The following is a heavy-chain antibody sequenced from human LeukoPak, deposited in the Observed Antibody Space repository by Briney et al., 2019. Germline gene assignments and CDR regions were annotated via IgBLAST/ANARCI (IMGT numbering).Heavy chain of an antibody. V-gene: IGHV3-48*03. Sequence: PGGSLRLSCAASGFTFSSYEMNWVRQAPGKGLEWVSYISNSGSTIYYADSVKGRFTISRDNAKNSLYLQMNSLRAEDTAVYYCARWGIAAADKYGLDVWGQGTTVTVSS. CDR2: ISNSGSTI. CDR3: ARWGIAAADKYGLDV. CDR1: GFTFSSYE. J-gene: IGHJ6*02. D-gene: IGHD6-25*01.